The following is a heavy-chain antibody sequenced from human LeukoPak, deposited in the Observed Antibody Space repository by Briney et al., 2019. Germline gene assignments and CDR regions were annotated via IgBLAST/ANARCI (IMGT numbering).Heavy chain of an antibody. V-gene: IGHV3-11*06. J-gene: IGHJ3*02. CDR3: ARDFYRGIAAATGAFDI. Sequence: GGSLRLSCAASGFTFSDYYMSWIRQAPGKGLEWVLYISSSSSYTNYADSVKGRFTISRDNAKNSLYLQMNSLRAEDTAVYYCARDFYRGIAAATGAFDIWGQGTMVTVSS. CDR2: ISSSSSYT. D-gene: IGHD6-13*01. CDR1: GFTFSDYY.